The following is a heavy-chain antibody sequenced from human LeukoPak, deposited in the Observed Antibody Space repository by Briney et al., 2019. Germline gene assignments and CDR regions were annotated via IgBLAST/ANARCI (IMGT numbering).Heavy chain of an antibody. D-gene: IGHD3-10*01. V-gene: IGHV3-23*01. Sequence: GGSLRLSCAASGFTFSSYGMSWVRQAPGKGLEWVSVISGSGTNTYYADSVKGRFTISRDNSKNTLYLQMNSLRAEDTAVYYCAKGGSPVLYGSGRFDYWGQGTLVTVSS. CDR1: GFTFSSYG. J-gene: IGHJ4*02. CDR2: ISGSGTNT. CDR3: AKGGSPVLYGSGRFDY.